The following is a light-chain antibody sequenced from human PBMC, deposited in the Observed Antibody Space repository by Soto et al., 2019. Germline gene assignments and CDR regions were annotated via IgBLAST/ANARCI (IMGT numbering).Light chain of an antibody. J-gene: IGKJ5*01. V-gene: IGKV3-11*01. CDR3: QQRSNWPSIT. CDR2: DAS. CDR1: QSVSSSY. Sequence: EIVMTQSPATLSVSPGERATLSRRASQSVSSSYLAWYQQKPGQAPRLLIYDASNRATGIPARFSGSGSGTDFTLTISSLEPEDFAVYYCQQRSNWPSITFGQGTRLEIK.